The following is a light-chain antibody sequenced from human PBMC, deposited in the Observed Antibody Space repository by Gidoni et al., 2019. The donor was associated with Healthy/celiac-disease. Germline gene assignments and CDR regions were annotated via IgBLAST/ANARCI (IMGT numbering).Light chain of an antibody. CDR1: QSVSSSY. CDR3: QQYGSTPPFT. J-gene: IGKJ3*01. V-gene: IGKV3-20*01. Sequence: EIVLPQSPVTLPLSPGERATLSCRASQSVSSSYLAWYQQKPGQAPRLLIYGASSRATGIPDRFSGSGAGTEFTLTISRLEHEELAVYYCQQYGSTPPFTFGPGTKVDIK. CDR2: GAS.